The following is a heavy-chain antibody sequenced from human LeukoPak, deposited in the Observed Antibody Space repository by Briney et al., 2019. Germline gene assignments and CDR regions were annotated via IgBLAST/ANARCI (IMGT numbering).Heavy chain of an antibody. V-gene: IGHV4-39*01. CDR3: ARHPYDFWSGYYKE. J-gene: IGHJ4*02. D-gene: IGHD3-3*01. CDR2: IYYSGNI. CDR1: GSSISSSSHY. Sequence: SETLSLTCTVSGSSISSSSHYWVWVRQPPGKGLEWIGSIYYSGNIYHNPSLKSRVTISVDTSRNQFSLKLSSVTAADTAVYYCARHPYDFWSGYYKEWGQGTLVTVSS.